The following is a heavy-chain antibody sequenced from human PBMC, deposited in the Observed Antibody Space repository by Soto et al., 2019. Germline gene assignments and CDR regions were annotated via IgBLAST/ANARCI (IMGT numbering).Heavy chain of an antibody. V-gene: IGHV4-39*01. CDR2: IYYIGTT. D-gene: IGHD1-26*01. J-gene: IGHJ4*02. CDR1: GGSITSSRYY. Sequence: SETLSLTCTVSGGSITSSRYYWGWIRQSPGKGLEWIGSIYYIGTTYYSPSLKSRVTISVDTSKNQFSLKLTSVTVADTAVYFCARHLDSGTYLLDYWGQGALVTVSS. CDR3: ARHLDSGTYLLDY.